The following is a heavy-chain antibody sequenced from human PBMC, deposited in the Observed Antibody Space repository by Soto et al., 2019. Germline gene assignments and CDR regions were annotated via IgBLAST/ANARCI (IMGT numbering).Heavy chain of an antibody. V-gene: IGHV6-1*01. CDR3: VRLIGNSWLDF. D-gene: IGHD1-26*01. J-gene: IGHJ5*01. CDR2: TYYRSKWYN. Sequence: SQTLSLTCAIAGDGVSSSRVTWNWIKKSPSRGLEWLGRTYYRSKWYNDYAESVKSRITINPDTSKNQFSLHLNSVTPEDTAVYYCVRLIGNSWLDFWGQGTLVTVSS. CDR1: GDGVSSSRVT.